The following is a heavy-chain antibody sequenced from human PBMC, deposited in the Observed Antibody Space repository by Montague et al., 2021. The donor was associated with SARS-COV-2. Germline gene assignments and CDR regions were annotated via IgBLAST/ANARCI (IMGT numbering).Heavy chain of an antibody. V-gene: IGHV4-59*13. CDR2: TYYSGVA. CDR1: GDSMRSSY. CDR3: ARSVVGGTYRHTRWFDP. D-gene: IGHD3-16*02. J-gene: IGHJ5*02. Sequence: SETLSLTCTVSGDSMRSSYWNWIRQPPGKGLEYIGYTYYSGVANYNPSLRSRVTISLDTSKNQFSLNLRSVIAADTAVYYCARSVVGGTYRHTRWFDPWGQGTLVTVFS.